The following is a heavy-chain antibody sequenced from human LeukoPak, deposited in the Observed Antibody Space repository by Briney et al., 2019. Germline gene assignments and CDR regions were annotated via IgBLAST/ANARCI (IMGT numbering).Heavy chain of an antibody. J-gene: IGHJ5*02. CDR1: GYTFTSYG. V-gene: IGHV1-69*13. CDR3: ARAVTGGFDP. D-gene: IGHD1-14*01. CDR2: IIPIFGTA. Sequence: ASVKVSCKASGYTFTSYGISWVRQAPGQGLEWMGGIIPIFGTANYAQKFQGRVTITADESTSTAYMELSSLRSEDTAVYYCARAVTGGFDPWGQGTLVTVSS.